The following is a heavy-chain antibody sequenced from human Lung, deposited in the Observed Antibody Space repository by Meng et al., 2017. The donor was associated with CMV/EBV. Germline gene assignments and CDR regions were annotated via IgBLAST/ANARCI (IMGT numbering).Heavy chain of an antibody. D-gene: IGHD2-8*01. CDR3: RDGHYSGR. Sequence: QRVGSGGGLVQPGGSLGLSCKFSGLRFSRFWMSWVRQAPGKGLEWVANIKEDGSEKYYVDSVKGRFTISRDNAKNSLYLQMNSLRVEDTAVYYCRDGHYSGRWGQGTLVTVSS. J-gene: IGHJ4*02. CDR2: IKEDGSEK. CDR1: GLRFSRFW. V-gene: IGHV3-7*02.